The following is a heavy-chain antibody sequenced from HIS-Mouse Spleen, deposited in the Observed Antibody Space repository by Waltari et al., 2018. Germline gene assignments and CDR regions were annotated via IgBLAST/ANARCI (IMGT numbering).Heavy chain of an antibody. V-gene: IGHV3-66*01. Sequence: EVQLVESGVGLVQPGGSLRLSCAASGFTVSSNYMSWVRQAPGKGLEWVSVIYSGGSTYYADSVKGRFTISRDNSKNTLYLQMNSLRAEDTAVYYCARGRFGQQHFDYWGQGTLVTVSS. CDR1: GFTVSSNY. CDR3: ARGRFGQQHFDY. J-gene: IGHJ4*02. D-gene: IGHD6-13*01. CDR2: IYSGGST.